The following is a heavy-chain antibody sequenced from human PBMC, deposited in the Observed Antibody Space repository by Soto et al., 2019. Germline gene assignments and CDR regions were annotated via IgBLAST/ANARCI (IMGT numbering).Heavy chain of an antibody. CDR1: GGSVNGYY. CDR3: ATRITVFGLLIPPFDP. J-gene: IGHJ5*02. Sequence: QVHLQQWGAGLLKPSETLSLTCAVYGGSVNGYYWNWIRQPPGKGLEWIGEINHTGGTHYNPSLKSRFTMSVDTSKNQLSLRLSSVTAADTAIYYCATRITVFGLLIPPFDPWGQGTQVTVSS. V-gene: IGHV4-34*02. CDR2: INHTGGT. D-gene: IGHD3-3*01.